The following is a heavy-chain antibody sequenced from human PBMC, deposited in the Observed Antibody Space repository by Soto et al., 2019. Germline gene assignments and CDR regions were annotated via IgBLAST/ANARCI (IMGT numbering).Heavy chain of an antibody. CDR2: ISARGGTT. CDR3: ANDRGSGAGHGMDV. D-gene: IGHD3-10*01. J-gene: IGHJ6*02. V-gene: IGHV3-23*01. CDR1: GFTFSNYA. Sequence: EVQLLESGGDLVQPGGSLRLSCEASGFTFSNYAMSWVRQAPGKGLEWVTGISARGGTTYYVDSVKGRFTISRDNSKKTLYLQMNALEAAARAVYYCANDRGSGAGHGMDVWGQGPTVTVSS.